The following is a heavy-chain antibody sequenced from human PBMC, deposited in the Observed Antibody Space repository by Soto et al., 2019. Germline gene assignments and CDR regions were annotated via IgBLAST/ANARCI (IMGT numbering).Heavy chain of an antibody. CDR3: ARVPSLNGGNTNRYIDY. CDR2: ISGSADRT. D-gene: IGHD2-15*01. CDR1: GFTFSSYA. J-gene: IGHJ4*02. V-gene: IGHV3-23*01. Sequence: GGSLRLSCAASGFTFSSYAMNWVHQSPGKGLEWVSLISGSADRTYYTDSVKGRFTISRDNSMNTLYLQMSSLRAEDTAVYYCARVPSLNGGNTNRYIDYWGQGTLVTVSS.